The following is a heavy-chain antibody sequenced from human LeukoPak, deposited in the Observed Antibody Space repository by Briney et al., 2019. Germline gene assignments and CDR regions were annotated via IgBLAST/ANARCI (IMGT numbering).Heavy chain of an antibody. CDR2: IGGSGGST. CDR1: GFTFSSYA. Sequence: GGSLRLSCAASGFTFSSYAMSWVRQAPGKGLEWVSTIGGSGGSTYYAGSVKGRFTISRDISRDTLYLQMNSLRGEDTAIYYCAKGVERRFNPDYWGQGTLVTVSS. V-gene: IGHV3-23*01. CDR3: AKGVERRFNPDY. J-gene: IGHJ4*02. D-gene: IGHD3-16*01.